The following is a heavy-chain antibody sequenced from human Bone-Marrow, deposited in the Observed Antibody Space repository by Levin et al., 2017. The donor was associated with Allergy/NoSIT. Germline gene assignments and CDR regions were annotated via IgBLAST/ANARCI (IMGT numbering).Heavy chain of an antibody. CDR3: AKGCRRGVDVDDAFDI. V-gene: IGHV3-30*18. CDR2: IKFDGSQI. J-gene: IGHJ3*02. D-gene: IGHD5-24*01. Sequence: GGSLRLSCAGSGFIFSNYAIHWVRQAPGKGLEWVAVIKFDGSQINYGDSMKGRFTVSRDDSKNMVYLQMDSLRVEDTAVYYCAKGCRRGVDVDDAFDIWGRGTLVTVST. CDR1: GFIFSNYA.